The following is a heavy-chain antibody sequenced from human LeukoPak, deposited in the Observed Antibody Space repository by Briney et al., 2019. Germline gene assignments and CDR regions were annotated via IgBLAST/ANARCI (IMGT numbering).Heavy chain of an antibody. V-gene: IGHV1-3*01. CDR3: ARDRGSYEAFDI. D-gene: IGHD1-26*01. Sequence: FQGRVTITRDTSAGTAYMELSSLRSEDTAVYYCARDRGSYEAFDIWGQGTMVTVSS. J-gene: IGHJ3*02.